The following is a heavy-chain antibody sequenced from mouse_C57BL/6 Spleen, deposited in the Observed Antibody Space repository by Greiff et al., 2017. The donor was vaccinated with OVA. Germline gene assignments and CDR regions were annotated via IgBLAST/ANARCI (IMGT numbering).Heavy chain of an antibody. D-gene: IGHD4-1*01. CDR2: IRLKSDNYAT. Sequence: EVKLEESGGGLVQPGGSMKLSCVASGFTFSNYWMNWVRQSPEKGLEWVAQIRLKSDNYATHYAESVKGRFTISRDDSKSSVYLQMNNLRAEDTGIYYCTILRRELAWFAYWGQGTLVTVSA. CDR3: TILRRELAWFAY. V-gene: IGHV6-3*01. J-gene: IGHJ3*01. CDR1: GFTFSNYW.